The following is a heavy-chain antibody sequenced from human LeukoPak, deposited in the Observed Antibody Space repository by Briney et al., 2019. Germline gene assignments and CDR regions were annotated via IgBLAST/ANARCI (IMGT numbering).Heavy chain of an antibody. CDR3: ARSYSRVGFDF. J-gene: IGHJ4*02. CDR1: GFIFSSHW. CDR2: IKHDGTEQ. Sequence: GGSLRLSCAASGFIFSSHWMSWGRQAPGKGLGWVAHIKHDGTEQYFVDSVKGRITISRDNAKNSLFLQMNSLRAEDTAVYYCARSYSRVGFDFWGQGTLVTVSS. V-gene: IGHV3-7*04. D-gene: IGHD6-13*01.